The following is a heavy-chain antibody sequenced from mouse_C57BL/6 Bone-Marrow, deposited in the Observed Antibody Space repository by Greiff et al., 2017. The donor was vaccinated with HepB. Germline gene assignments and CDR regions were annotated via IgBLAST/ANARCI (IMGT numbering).Heavy chain of an antibody. CDR2: IRNKANGYTT. D-gene: IGHD2-9*01. J-gene: IGHJ3*01. V-gene: IGHV7-3*01. CDR3: ARPFCGFTVAFAY. CDR1: GFTFTDYY. Sequence: EVQLQESGGGLVQPGGSLSLSCAASGFTFTDYYMSWVRQPPGKALEWLGFIRNKANGYTTEYSASVKGLFPISRDNSQSILYLQMNALRAEDSATYYCARPFCGFTVAFAYWGQGTLVTVSA.